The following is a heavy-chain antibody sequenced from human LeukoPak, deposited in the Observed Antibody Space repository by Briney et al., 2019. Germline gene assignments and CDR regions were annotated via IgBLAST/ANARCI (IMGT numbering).Heavy chain of an antibody. V-gene: IGHV3-48*03. Sequence: GGSLRLSCAASGFTFSSYEMNWVRQAPGKGREWVSYISSSGSTIYYADSVTGRFTISRDNAKNSLYLQMNSLRAEDTAVYYCAELGITMIGGVWGKGTTVTISS. CDR1: GFTFSSYE. D-gene: IGHD3-10*02. J-gene: IGHJ6*04. CDR3: AELGITMIGGV. CDR2: ISSSGSTI.